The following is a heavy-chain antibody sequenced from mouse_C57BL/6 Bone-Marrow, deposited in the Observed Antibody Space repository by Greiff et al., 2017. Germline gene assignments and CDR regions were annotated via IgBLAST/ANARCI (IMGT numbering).Heavy chain of an antibody. J-gene: IGHJ2*01. CDR3: ARGDWDDYGSGYDFDY. Sequence: VQLQQSGAELMKPGASVKLSCKATGYTFTGYWIEWVKQRPGHGLEWIGEILPGSGSTNYNEKFKGKTTFTADTSSNTAYMQLSSLTTEDSAIYYCARGDWDDYGSGYDFDYWGQGTTLTVSS. CDR1: GYTFTGYW. V-gene: IGHV1-9*01. CDR2: ILPGSGST. D-gene: IGHD1-1*01.